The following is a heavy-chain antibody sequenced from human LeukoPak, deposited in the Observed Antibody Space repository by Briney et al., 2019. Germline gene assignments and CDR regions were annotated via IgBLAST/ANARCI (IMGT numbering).Heavy chain of an antibody. J-gene: IGHJ6*03. CDR1: GGSISSHY. CDR2: IYYSEST. V-gene: IGHV4-59*11. CDR3: ARDRMGHEAAAGTPNYYYYYMDV. D-gene: IGHD6-13*01. Sequence: SETLSLTCTVSGGSISSHYWSWIRQPPGKGLEWIGYIYYSESTNYNPSLKSRVTISVDTSKNQFSLKLSSVTAADTAVYYCARDRMGHEAAAGTPNYYYYYMDVWGKGTTVTVSS.